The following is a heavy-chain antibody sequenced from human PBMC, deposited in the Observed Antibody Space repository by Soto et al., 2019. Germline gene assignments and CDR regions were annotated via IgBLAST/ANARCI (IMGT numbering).Heavy chain of an antibody. CDR3: ANQVDTAMVWGFDY. J-gene: IGHJ4*02. CDR2: ISGSGGSP. D-gene: IGHD5-18*01. Sequence: EVQLLESGGGLVQPGGSLRLSCAASGFTFSSYAMTWVRQAPGKGLEWVSTISGSGGSPYYADSVKGQFTISRDNSKNTLYLQMNSLRAEDTAVYYCANQVDTAMVWGFDYWGQGIMVTVSS. CDR1: GFTFSSYA. V-gene: IGHV3-23*01.